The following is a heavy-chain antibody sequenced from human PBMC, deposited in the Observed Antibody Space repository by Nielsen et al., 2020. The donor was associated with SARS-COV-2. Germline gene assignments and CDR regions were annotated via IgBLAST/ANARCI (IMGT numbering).Heavy chain of an antibody. V-gene: IGHV4-31*02. D-gene: IGHD3-3*01. Sequence: VRQMSGKGLEWIGYIYYSGSTYYNPSLKSRVTISVDTSKNQFSLKLSSVTAADTAVYYCASGDDAFDIWGQGTMVTVSS. J-gene: IGHJ3*02. CDR2: IYYSGST. CDR3: ASGDDAFDI.